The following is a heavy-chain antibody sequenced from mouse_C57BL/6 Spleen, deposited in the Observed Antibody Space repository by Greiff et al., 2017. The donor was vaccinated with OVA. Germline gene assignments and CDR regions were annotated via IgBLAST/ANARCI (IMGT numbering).Heavy chain of an antibody. J-gene: IGHJ2*01. V-gene: IGHV1-82*01. CDR3: ARSGAIGGLDY. CDR1: GYAFSSSW. Sequence: VQLVESGPELVKPGASVKISCKASGYAFSSSWMNWVKQRPGKGLEWIGRIYPGDGDTNYNGKFKGKATLTADKSSSTAYMQLSSLTSEDSAVYFCARSGAIGGLDYWGQGTTLTVSS. D-gene: IGHD3-1*01. CDR2: IYPGDGDT.